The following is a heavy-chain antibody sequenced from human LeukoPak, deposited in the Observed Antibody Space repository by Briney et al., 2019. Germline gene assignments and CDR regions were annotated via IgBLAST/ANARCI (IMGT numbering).Heavy chain of an antibody. CDR3: ARVGRQWLVDVYWFDP. CDR1: GGSISRYY. D-gene: IGHD6-19*01. Sequence: MTSETLSLTCTVSGGSISRYYWSWIRQPPGKGLEWIGYIYYSGSTNYNPSLKSRVTISVDTSKNQFSLKLSSVTAADTAVYYCARVGRQWLVDVYWFDPWGQGTLVTVSS. CDR2: IYYSGST. V-gene: IGHV4-59*01. J-gene: IGHJ5*02.